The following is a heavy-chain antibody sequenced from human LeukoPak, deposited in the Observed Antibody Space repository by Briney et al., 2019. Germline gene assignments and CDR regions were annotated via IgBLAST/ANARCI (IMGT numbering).Heavy chain of an antibody. Sequence: ASVKVSCKASGGTFSSYAISWVRQAPGQGLEWMGRIIPILGIANYAQKFQGRVTITADKSTSTAYMELSSLRSEDTAVYYCAREHGDYSFFDYWGQGTLVTVSS. V-gene: IGHV1-69*04. J-gene: IGHJ4*02. CDR2: IIPILGIA. D-gene: IGHD4-17*01. CDR1: GGTFSSYA. CDR3: AREHGDYSFFDY.